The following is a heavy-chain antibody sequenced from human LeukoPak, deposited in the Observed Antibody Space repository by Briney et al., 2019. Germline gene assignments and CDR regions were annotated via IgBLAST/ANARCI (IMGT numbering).Heavy chain of an antibody. D-gene: IGHD4-17*01. V-gene: IGHV3-23*01. CDR2: FSGSGGST. Sequence: PGRSLRLSCTASGFTFGDYAMSWVRQAPGKGLECISGFSGSGGSTYYADSVKGRFTISRDNSKNTLYLQMNSLRAEDTAVYYCAKGIYGDTGGWFDPWGQGTLVTVSS. J-gene: IGHJ5*02. CDR3: AKGIYGDTGGWFDP. CDR1: GFTFGDYA.